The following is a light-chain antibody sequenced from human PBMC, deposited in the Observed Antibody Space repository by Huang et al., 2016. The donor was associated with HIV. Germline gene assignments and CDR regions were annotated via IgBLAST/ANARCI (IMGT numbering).Light chain of an antibody. CDR3: QRYDSAPRA. V-gene: IGKV1-27*01. CDR2: GAS. J-gene: IGKJ1*01. Sequence: DIQMTQSPSSLSASPGVRVTLSYRANQDIGNFLAWYQHKPGGVPRLLIYGASTLQSGVPSRFSGRGSGTDFTLTITSFQPDDVATYYCQRYDSAPRAFGQGTKVEI. CDR1: QDIGNF.